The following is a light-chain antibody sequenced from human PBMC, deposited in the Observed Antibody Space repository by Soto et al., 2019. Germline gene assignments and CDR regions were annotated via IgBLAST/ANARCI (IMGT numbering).Light chain of an antibody. CDR2: GAS. J-gene: IGKJ5*01. Sequence: EIVLAQVPGTLSFSPGERATLSWRASQSVRSSYLAWYQQKPGQAPRLLIYGASTRATGIAARFSGSGSGTEFTLTISSLQSEDFAVYYCQKYNNWPITFGQGTQREIK. V-gene: IGKV3-15*01. CDR3: QKYNNWPIT. CDR1: QSVRSSY.